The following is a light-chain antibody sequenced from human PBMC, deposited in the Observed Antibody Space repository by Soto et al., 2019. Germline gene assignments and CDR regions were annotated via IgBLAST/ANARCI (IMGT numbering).Light chain of an antibody. V-gene: IGLV2-8*01. CDR2: EVT. CDR3: SSYAGNNNLI. Sequence: QSVLTQPPSASGSPGQSVTISCTGTSSDVGGYEYVSWYQQHPGKAPKLMIFEVTARPSGVPDRFSGSKSGNTASLPVSGLQTEDEADYYCSSYAGNNNLIFGGGTKLTVL. J-gene: IGLJ2*01. CDR1: SSDVGGYEY.